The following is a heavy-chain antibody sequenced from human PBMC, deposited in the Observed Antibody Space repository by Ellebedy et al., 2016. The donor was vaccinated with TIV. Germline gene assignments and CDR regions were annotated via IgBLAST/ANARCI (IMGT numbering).Heavy chain of an antibody. CDR3: ARAIYGASYL. CDR1: GFSFGSYW. Sequence: GGSLRLSCAASGFSFGSYWMSWVRQAPGKGLEWVANIRVDGNEKYYVDSVKGRFTISRDNTENSLYLQMNSLRAEDTAVYFCARAIYGASYLWGRGTLVTVSS. V-gene: IGHV3-7*01. CDR2: IRVDGNEK. D-gene: IGHD4-17*01. J-gene: IGHJ2*01.